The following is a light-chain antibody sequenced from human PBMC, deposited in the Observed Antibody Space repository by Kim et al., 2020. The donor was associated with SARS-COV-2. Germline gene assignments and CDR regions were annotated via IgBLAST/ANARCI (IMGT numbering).Light chain of an antibody. CDR3: CSYAGSYTWV. CDR1: SSDVGGYNY. J-gene: IGLJ3*02. CDR2: DVS. V-gene: IGLV2-11*01. Sequence: GQSVTISCTGTSSDVGGYNYVSWYQQHRGKAPKLMFYDVSKRPSGVAARFSGSKSGNTASLTISGLQAEDEADYYCCSYAGSYTWVFGGGTQLTVL.